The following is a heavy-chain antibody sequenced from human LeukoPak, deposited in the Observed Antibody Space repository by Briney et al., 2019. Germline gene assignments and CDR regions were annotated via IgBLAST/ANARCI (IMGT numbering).Heavy chain of an antibody. V-gene: IGHV4-30-4*01. CDR2: IYYSGST. D-gene: IGHD2-15*01. CDR1: GGSISSGDYY. Sequence: SSETLSLTCTVSGGSISSGDYYWSWIRQPPGKGLEWIGYIYYSGSTYYNPSLKSRVTISVDTSKNQFSLKLSSVTAADTAVYYCARFFLDVVSYYYYGMDVWGQGTTVTVSS. CDR3: ARFFLDVVSYYYYGMDV. J-gene: IGHJ6*02.